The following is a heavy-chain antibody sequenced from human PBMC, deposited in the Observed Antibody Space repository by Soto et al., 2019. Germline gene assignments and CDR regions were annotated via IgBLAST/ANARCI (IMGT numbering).Heavy chain of an antibody. CDR1: GFTFSSYS. CDR2: ISSSSSYI. CDR3: ARAPDGSGSNLDY. Sequence: GGSLRLSCAASGFTFSSYSMNWVRQAPGKGLEWVSSISSSSSYIYYADSVKGRFTISRDNAKNSLYLQMNSLRAEDTAVYYCARAPDGSGSNLDYWGQGTLVTVSS. J-gene: IGHJ4*02. V-gene: IGHV3-21*01. D-gene: IGHD3-10*01.